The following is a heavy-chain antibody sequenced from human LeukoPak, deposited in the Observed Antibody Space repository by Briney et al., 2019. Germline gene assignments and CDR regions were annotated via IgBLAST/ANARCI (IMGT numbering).Heavy chain of an antibody. CDR1: GYTFTGYY. J-gene: IGHJ3*02. D-gene: IGHD1-1*01. CDR3: ASSSSATGDTFDI. V-gene: IGHV1-18*04. CDR2: ISAYNGNT. Sequence: GASVKVSCKASGYTFTGYYMHWVRQAPGQGLEWMGWISAYNGNTNYAQKFQGRVTMTTDTSTSTAYMELRSLRSDDTAVYYCASSSSATGDTFDIWGQGTMVTVSS.